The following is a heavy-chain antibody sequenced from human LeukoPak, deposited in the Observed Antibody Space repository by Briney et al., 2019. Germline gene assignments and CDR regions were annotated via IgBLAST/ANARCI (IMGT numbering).Heavy chain of an antibody. D-gene: IGHD6-19*01. CDR2: ISAYNGNT. CDR1: GYTFTSYG. CDR3: ASYGAVAGRRSYYFDY. Sequence: GASVKVSCKASGYTFTSYGISWVRQAPGQGIEWMGWISAYNGNTNYAQKLQGRDTMTTDTSTSTAYMELRSLRSDDTAVYYCASYGAVAGRRSYYFDYWGQGTLVTVSS. V-gene: IGHV1-18*01. J-gene: IGHJ4*02.